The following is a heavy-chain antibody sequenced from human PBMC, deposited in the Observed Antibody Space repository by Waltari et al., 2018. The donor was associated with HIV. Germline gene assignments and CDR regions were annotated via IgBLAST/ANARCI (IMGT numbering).Heavy chain of an antibody. CDR2: IYYTGNT. V-gene: IGHV4-39*07. CDR3: VAQDYSDSVDW. CDR1: GRANSSNVYH. Sequence: QLRLQESGPRLVKRSETLSLTCSVSGRANSSNVYHRGGVRQSPGKGLEWIGSIYYTGNTYYKPSLKRRVTISIDTSKNQFSLRLTSVTAADTAIYYCVAQDYSDSVDWWGQGTLVTVFS. D-gene: IGHD4-17*01. J-gene: IGHJ4*02.